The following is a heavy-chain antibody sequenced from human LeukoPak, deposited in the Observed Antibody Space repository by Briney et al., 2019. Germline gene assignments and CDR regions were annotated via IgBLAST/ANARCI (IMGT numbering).Heavy chain of an antibody. CDR1: GFIFSNYA. J-gene: IGHJ4*02. V-gene: IGHV3-23*01. D-gene: IGHD1-26*01. CDR2: ISGNTGNT. CDR3: AKDLALYTGPYSGSFYSPIDC. Sequence: PGGSLRLSCTASGFIFSNYAMSWVRQAPGKGLEWVSSISGNTGNTYYADSVKGRFTISRDNSKSTLYLQMNSLRAEDTAAYFCAKDLALYTGPYSGSFYSPIDCWGQGTLVTVSS.